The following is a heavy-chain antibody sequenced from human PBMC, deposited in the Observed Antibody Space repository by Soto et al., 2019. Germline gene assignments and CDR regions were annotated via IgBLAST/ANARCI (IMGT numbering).Heavy chain of an antibody. CDR2: IYPGDSDT. CDR1: GYTFTNYW. J-gene: IGHJ6*02. V-gene: IGHV5-51*01. Sequence: PGESLKISCKASGYTFTNYWIGWVRQMPGKGLEWMGFIYPGDSDTRYSPSFQGQVTISADKSITTAYLQWSSLKASDTAKYYCATHTLIGYSSGMDVWGQGTTVTSP. CDR3: ATHTLIGYSSGMDV. D-gene: IGHD2-21*01.